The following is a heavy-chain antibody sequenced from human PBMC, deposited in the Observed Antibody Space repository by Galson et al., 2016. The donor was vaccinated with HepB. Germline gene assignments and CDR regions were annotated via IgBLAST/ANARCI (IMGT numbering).Heavy chain of an antibody. CDR1: GFTFRGYA. CDR2: ISGDGVAT. Sequence: SLRLSCAASGFTFRGYAMNWVRQAPGKGLEWVSAISGDGVATYYADSVKGRFTISRDNFRNTLFLQMDSLRAEDTAVFYCAKQWESVGAPTFDHWGRGTLVTVSS. D-gene: IGHD1-26*01. J-gene: IGHJ4*02. V-gene: IGHV3-23*01. CDR3: AKQWESVGAPTFDH.